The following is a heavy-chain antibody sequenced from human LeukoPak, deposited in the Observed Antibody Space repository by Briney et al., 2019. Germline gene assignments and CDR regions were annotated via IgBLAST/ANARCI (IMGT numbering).Heavy chain of an antibody. D-gene: IGHD3-16*01. CDR2: INHSGST. J-gene: IGHJ3*01. CDR1: GGSFSGYY. V-gene: IGHV4-34*01. CDR3: ARGYVHAFDL. Sequence: SETLSLTCGVYGGSFSGYYWSWSRQPPGKGLEWIGEINHSGSTNYNPSLKSRVSISVDTSKNQFSLKLSSVTAADTAVYYCARGYVHAFDLWGQGTMVTVSS.